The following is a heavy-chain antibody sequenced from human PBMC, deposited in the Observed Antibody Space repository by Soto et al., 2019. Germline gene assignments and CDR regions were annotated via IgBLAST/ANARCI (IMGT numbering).Heavy chain of an antibody. D-gene: IGHD3-3*01. CDR3: AIRFLEYWFDP. CDR2: ISAYNGNT. CDR1: GYTFTSYG. V-gene: IGHV1-18*01. J-gene: IGHJ5*02. Sequence: GTSVKVSCKASGYTFTSYGISWVRQAPGQGLEWMGWISAYNGNTNYAQKLQGRVTMTTDTSTSTAYMELRSLRSDDTAVYYCAIRFLEYWFDPWGQGTLVTVSS.